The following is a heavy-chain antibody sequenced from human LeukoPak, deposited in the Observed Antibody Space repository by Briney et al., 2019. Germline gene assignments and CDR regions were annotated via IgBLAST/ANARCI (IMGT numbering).Heavy chain of an antibody. J-gene: IGHJ4*02. CDR1: GYTFTGYY. V-gene: IGHV1-2*02. D-gene: IGHD2-21*01. Sequence: ASAKVSCKASGYTFTGYYMHWVRQAPGQGLEWMGWINPNSGGTNYAQKFQGRVTMTRDTSISTAYMELSRLRSDDTAVYYCARGWWWQDGFDYWGQGTLVTVSS. CDR3: ARGWWWQDGFDY. CDR2: INPNSGGT.